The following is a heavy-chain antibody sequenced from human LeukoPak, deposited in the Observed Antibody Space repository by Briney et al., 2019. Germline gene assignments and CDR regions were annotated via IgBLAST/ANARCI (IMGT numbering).Heavy chain of an antibody. J-gene: IGHJ4*02. V-gene: IGHV1-18*01. CDR3: ARASVVVITPLDS. D-gene: IGHD3-22*01. CDR1: GFTFTSYG. Sequence: GASVKVSCRASGFTFTSYGISWVRQAPGQGLEWMGWISAYNGNTNYAQKLQGRVTMTTDTSTSTAYMELRSLRSDDTAVYYCARASVVVITPLDSWGQGTLVTVSS. CDR2: ISAYNGNT.